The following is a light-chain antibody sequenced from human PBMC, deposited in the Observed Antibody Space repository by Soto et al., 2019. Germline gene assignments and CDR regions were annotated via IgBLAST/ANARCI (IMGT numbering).Light chain of an antibody. Sequence: DIQMTQSPSTLSASVGDRVTITCRASQSISSWLAWYQQKPGKDPKLLIYDASSLESGVPSRFSGSRSGTEFTLTISSLQPDDVETYYCQQYNSYSYTFGQGTKLEIK. CDR3: QQYNSYSYT. V-gene: IGKV1-5*01. CDR2: DAS. CDR1: QSISSW. J-gene: IGKJ2*01.